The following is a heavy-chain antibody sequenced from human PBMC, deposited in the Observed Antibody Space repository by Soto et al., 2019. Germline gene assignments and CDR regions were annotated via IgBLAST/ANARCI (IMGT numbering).Heavy chain of an antibody. V-gene: IGHV1-69*01. CDR3: GRGGTHGSSWYFWFDA. Sequence: QVQLVQSGAEVRMPGSAVHVSCKASGGTLSTYPINWARQAPGQGLEWMGEVIPLFGTTNYAQKLKGRVTSTADEYTSTADMGLSSLGAEDAAGDYGGRGGTHGSSWYFWFDAWGQGTLVTVSS. D-gene: IGHD6-13*01. CDR1: GGTLSTYP. CDR2: VIPLFGTT. J-gene: IGHJ5*02.